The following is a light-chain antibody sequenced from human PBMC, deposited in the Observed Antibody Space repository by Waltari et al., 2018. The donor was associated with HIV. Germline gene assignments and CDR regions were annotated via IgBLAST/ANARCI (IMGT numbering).Light chain of an antibody. Sequence: QSVLTQPPSVSAAPGQKVTISCSGSTSIIGNNFVSWYQQFPGTAPKLLIYDNKKRPSGLPGRFAGSRSGTSATLGITGLQTGDEAEYYCGTWDNSLSAWVFGGGTKVTVL. V-gene: IGLV1-51*01. J-gene: IGLJ3*02. CDR1: TSIIGNNF. CDR2: DNK. CDR3: GTWDNSLSAWV.